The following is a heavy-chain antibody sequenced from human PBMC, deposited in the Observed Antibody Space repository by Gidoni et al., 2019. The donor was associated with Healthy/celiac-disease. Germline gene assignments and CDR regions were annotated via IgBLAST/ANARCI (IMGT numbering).Heavy chain of an antibody. J-gene: IGHJ4*02. Sequence: QVQLVQSGAEVKKPGASVKVSCKASGYTFTSYGISWVRQAPGQGLEWMGWISAYNGNTNYAQKRQGRVTMTTDTSTSTAYRELRSLRSDDTAVYYCERVESEGATAVWFDYWGQGTLVTVSS. D-gene: IGHD1-26*01. CDR3: ERVESEGATAVWFDY. CDR2: ISAYNGNT. CDR1: GYTFTSYG. V-gene: IGHV1-18*01.